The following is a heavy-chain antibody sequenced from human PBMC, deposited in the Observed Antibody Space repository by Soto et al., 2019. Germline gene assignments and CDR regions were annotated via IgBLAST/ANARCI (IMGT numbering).Heavy chain of an antibody. Sequence: PGGSLRLSCAASGFTFSSYGMHWVRQAPGKGLEWVAVIWYDGSNKYYADSVKGRFTISRDNSKNTLYLQMNSLRAEDTAVYYCARESSLRYCSSTSCYSPLFDYWGQGTLVTVSS. D-gene: IGHD2-2*02. V-gene: IGHV3-33*01. CDR3: ARESSLRYCSSTSCYSPLFDY. CDR2: IWYDGSNK. CDR1: GFTFSSYG. J-gene: IGHJ4*02.